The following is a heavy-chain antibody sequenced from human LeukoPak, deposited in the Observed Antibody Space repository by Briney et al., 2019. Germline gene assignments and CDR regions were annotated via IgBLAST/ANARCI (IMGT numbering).Heavy chain of an antibody. J-gene: IGHJ4*02. V-gene: IGHV4-39*01. CDR3: ARHPPVSSSWYPLDY. D-gene: IGHD6-13*01. CDR1: GGSITGYY. Sequence: SETLSLTCTVSGGSITGYYWGWIRQSPGKGLEWIGSIYYSGTTYYNPSLMSRVTISVDTSKNHFSLRLSSVTAADTAVYYCARHPPVSSSWYPLDYWGQGTLVTVSS. CDR2: IYYSGTT.